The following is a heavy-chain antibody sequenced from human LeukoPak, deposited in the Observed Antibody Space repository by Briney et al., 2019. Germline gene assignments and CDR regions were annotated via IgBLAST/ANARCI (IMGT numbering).Heavy chain of an antibody. CDR1: GGSISSHY. D-gene: IGHD7-27*01. CDR2: IYYSGST. V-gene: IGHV4-59*11. J-gene: IGHJ6*03. CDR3: ARLTGDRRYYYYYMDV. Sequence: PSETLPLTCTVSGGSISSHYWSWIRQPPGKGLEWIGYIYYSGSTNYNPSLKSRVTISVDTSKNQFSLKLSSVTAADTAVYYCARLTGDRRYYYYYMDVWGKGTTVTVSS.